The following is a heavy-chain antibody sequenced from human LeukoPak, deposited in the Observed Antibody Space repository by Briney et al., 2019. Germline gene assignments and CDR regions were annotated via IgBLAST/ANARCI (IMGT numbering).Heavy chain of an antibody. CDR1: GYTFTSYG. Sequence: ASVTVSCKASGYTFTSYGISWVRQAPGQGLEWMGWISAYNGNTNYAQKLQGRVTMTTDTSTSTAYMELRSLRSDDTAVYYCARLEVTDYYYYGMDVWGQGTTVTVSS. J-gene: IGHJ6*02. CDR2: ISAYNGNT. D-gene: IGHD2-21*02. CDR3: ARLEVTDYYYYGMDV. V-gene: IGHV1-18*01.